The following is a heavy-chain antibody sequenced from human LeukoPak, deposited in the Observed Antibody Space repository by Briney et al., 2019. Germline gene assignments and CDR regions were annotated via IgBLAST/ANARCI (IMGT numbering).Heavy chain of an antibody. V-gene: IGHV1-46*01. CDR1: GYTFTNYY. Sequence: GASVKVSCKASGYTFTNYYMHWVRQAPGQGLEWMGIINPSGGSTSYARKFQGRVTMTRDMSTSTVYMELSSLRSEDTAVYYCASLGSTHSSSSIIFDYWGQGTLVTVSS. CDR3: ASLGSTHSSSSIIFDY. J-gene: IGHJ4*02. CDR2: INPSGGST. D-gene: IGHD6-6*01.